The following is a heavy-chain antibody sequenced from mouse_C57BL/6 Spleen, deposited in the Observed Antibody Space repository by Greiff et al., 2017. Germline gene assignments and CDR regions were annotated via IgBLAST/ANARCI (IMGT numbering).Heavy chain of an antibody. D-gene: IGHD2-14*01. CDR1: GYTFTSYW. CDR2: IHPSDSDT. CDR3: AIRRRVPDYFDY. Sequence: VQLQQPGAELVKPGASVKVSCKASGYTFTSYWMHWVKQRPGQGLEWIGMIHPSDSDTNYNQKFKGKATLAVDKSSSTAYMQLSSLTSEDSAVYYCAIRRRVPDYFDYWGQGTTLTVSS. V-gene: IGHV1-74*01. J-gene: IGHJ2*01.